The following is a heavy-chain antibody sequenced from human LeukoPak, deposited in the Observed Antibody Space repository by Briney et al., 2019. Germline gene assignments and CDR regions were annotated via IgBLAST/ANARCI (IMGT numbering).Heavy chain of an antibody. V-gene: IGHV3-30*18. J-gene: IGHJ6*02. CDR1: GFTFSSYG. Sequence: GGSLRLSCAASGFTFSSYGMHWVRQAPGKGLEWVAVISYDGSNKYYADSVKGRFTISRDNSKNTLYLQMNSLRAEDTAVYYCAKPITTVSYYYGMDVWGQGTLVTVSS. D-gene: IGHD4-17*01. CDR3: AKPITTVSYYYGMDV. CDR2: ISYDGSNK.